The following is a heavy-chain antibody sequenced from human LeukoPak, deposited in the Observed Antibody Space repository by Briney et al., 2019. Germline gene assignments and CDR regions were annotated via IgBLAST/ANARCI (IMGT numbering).Heavy chain of an antibody. Sequence: GGSLRLSCAASEFTFDDYGMSWVRQAPGKGLERVSGTNWNGGSTSYADSVKGRFTISRNNAKNSLYLQMNSLRVEDTALYHCARGPANHYGMDVWGQGTTVTVSS. CDR1: EFTFDDYG. V-gene: IGHV3-20*01. CDR3: ARGPANHYGMDV. D-gene: IGHD4/OR15-4a*01. CDR2: TNWNGGST. J-gene: IGHJ6*02.